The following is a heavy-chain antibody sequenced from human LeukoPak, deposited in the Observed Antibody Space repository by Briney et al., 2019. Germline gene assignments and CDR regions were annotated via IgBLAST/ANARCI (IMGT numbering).Heavy chain of an antibody. CDR1: GFTFTYYA. D-gene: IGHD4-11*01. CDR3: AKAGDYSYFDY. Sequence: GGSLRLSYAASGFTFTYYAMNWVRQAPGKGLEWVSAISGSDGSTYYADSVKGRFTISRDNSKNTLYLQMNSLRAEDTAIYYCAKAGDYSYFDYWGQGTLVTVSS. CDR2: ISGSDGST. V-gene: IGHV3-23*01. J-gene: IGHJ4*02.